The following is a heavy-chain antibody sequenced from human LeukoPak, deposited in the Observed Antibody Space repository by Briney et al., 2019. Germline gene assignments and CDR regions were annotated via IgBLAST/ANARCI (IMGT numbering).Heavy chain of an antibody. CDR2: IIPIFGTA. CDR1: GGTFSSYA. V-gene: IGHV1-69*06. J-gene: IGHJ6*03. D-gene: IGHD6-13*01. CDR3: ARGYSSSWYYYYYYYMDV. Sequence: SVKVSCKASGGTFSSYAISWVRQAPGQGLEWMGGIIPIFGTANYAQKFQGRVTITADKSTSTAYMELSSLRSEDTAVYYCARGYSSSWYYYYYYYMDVRGKGTTVTVSS.